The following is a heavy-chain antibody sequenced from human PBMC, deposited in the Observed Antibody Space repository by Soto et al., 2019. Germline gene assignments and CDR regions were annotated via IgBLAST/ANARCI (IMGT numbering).Heavy chain of an antibody. CDR1: GFTFSNYA. CDR3: AKGGRGYSGYGDY. CDR2: ISGSGGTT. Sequence: EVQLLEAGGGLVQPGGSLRLSCAASGFTFSNYAMTWVRQAPGKGLEWVSFISGSGGTTVYADSVKGRFTISRDNSKNTMFLQMRSLRSEDTAVYYCAKGGRGYSGYGDYWGQGTLVTVDS. D-gene: IGHD5-12*01. J-gene: IGHJ4*02. V-gene: IGHV3-23*01.